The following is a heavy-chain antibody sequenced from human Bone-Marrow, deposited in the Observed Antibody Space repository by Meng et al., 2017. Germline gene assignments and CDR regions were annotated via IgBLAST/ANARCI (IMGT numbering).Heavy chain of an antibody. CDR2: ISAYNGNT. Sequence: ASVKVSCKTSGYTFTNYGITWVRQAPGQGLEWMGWISAYNGNTNYAQKFQGRVTMTTDTSTSTAYMELRSLRSDDTAVYYCARVTHLYTTLVTPDRFDYWGQGTLVTVSS. V-gene: IGHV1-18*01. CDR1: GYTFTNYG. D-gene: IGHD4-23*01. CDR3: ARVTHLYTTLVTPDRFDY. J-gene: IGHJ4*02.